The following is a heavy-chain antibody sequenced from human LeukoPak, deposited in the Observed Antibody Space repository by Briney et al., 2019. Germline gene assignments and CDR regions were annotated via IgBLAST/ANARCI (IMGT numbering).Heavy chain of an antibody. Sequence: GGSLRLSCAASGFTFSSYAMSWVRQAPGKGLEWVSGISGSDGSTYYADSVKGRFTISRDNSKNTLYLQMTSLRAEDTAVYYCAKDQVWIVVGSFDYWGQGTLVTVSS. CDR3: AKDQVWIVVGSFDY. CDR2: ISGSDGST. J-gene: IGHJ4*02. V-gene: IGHV3-23*01. D-gene: IGHD3-22*01. CDR1: GFTFSSYA.